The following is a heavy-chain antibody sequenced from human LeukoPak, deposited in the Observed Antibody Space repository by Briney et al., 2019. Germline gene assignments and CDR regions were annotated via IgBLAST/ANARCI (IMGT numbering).Heavy chain of an antibody. CDR2: ISHSGST. J-gene: IGHJ4*02. V-gene: IGHV4-38-2*02. CDR1: RYSISSGYY. D-gene: IGHD6-6*01. Sequence: PSETLSLTCTVSRYSISSGYYWGWIRQPPGKGLEWIGSISHSGSTYYNPSLKSRVIISVDTSKNQFSLKLTSVTAADTAVYYCARDVGARLPGYWGQGTLVTVSS. CDR3: ARDVGARLPGY.